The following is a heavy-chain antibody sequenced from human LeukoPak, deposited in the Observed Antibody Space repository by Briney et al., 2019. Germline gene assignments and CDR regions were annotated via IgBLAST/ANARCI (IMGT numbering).Heavy chain of an antibody. CDR2: INYDGTST. V-gene: IGHV3-74*01. CDR3: ARHTTDRPNLIDH. Sequence: GGSLRLSCAASGFTFSSKTYWMHWVRQAPGKGLLWVSRINYDGTSTNYADSVKGRFTISRDNARDTLYLQMNSLRAEDTAVYYCARHTTDRPNLIDHWGQGTLVTVSS. J-gene: IGHJ4*02. D-gene: IGHD6-6*01. CDR1: GFTFSSKTYW.